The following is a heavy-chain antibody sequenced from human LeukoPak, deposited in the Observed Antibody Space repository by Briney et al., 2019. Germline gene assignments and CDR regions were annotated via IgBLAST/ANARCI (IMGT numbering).Heavy chain of an antibody. Sequence: SETLSLTCTVSGGSISSGGYYWSWIRQHPRKGLEWIGYIYYSGSTYYNPSPKSRVTISVDTSKNQFSLKLSSVTAADTAVYYCARHLTYYYDSSGYNDAFDIWGQGTMVTVSS. CDR2: IYYSGST. CDR3: ARHLTYYYDSSGYNDAFDI. V-gene: IGHV4-31*03. CDR1: GGSISSGGYY. D-gene: IGHD3-22*01. J-gene: IGHJ3*02.